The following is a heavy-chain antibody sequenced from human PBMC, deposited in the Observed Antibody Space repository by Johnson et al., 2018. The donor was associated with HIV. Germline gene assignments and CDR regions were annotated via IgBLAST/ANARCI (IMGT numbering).Heavy chain of an antibody. Sequence: QVQLVESGGGVVQPGRSLRLSCAASGFTFSSYAMHWVRQAPGKGLEWVAVISYDGSYKYSADAVKGRFTISRDNSKNTLYLQMDSLRAEDTAVYYCAKSAASAGGDDAFDIWGQGTMVTVSS. CDR1: GFTFSSYA. CDR3: AKSAASAGGDDAFDI. D-gene: IGHD3-16*01. CDR2: ISYDGSYK. J-gene: IGHJ3*02. V-gene: IGHV3-30*18.